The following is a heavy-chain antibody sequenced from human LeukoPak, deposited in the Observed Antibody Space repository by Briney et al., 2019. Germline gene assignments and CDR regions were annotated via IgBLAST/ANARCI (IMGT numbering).Heavy chain of an antibody. Sequence: ASVKVSCKAPGYTFINYGISWVRQAPGQGLEWMGWISTYNGNTNYAQKLQGRVTMTTDTSTSTAYMELRSLRSDDTAVYYCARAYHDSSAFDYWGQGTLVTVSS. CDR1: GYTFINYG. D-gene: IGHD3-22*01. J-gene: IGHJ4*02. CDR3: ARAYHDSSAFDY. CDR2: ISTYNGNT. V-gene: IGHV1-18*01.